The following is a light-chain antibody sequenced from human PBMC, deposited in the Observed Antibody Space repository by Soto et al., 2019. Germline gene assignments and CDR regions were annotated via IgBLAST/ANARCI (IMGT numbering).Light chain of an antibody. Sequence: QSALTQPASVSGSPGQSITISCTGTSSDVGGYNYVSWYQQHPGKAPKLMIYDVSNRPSGVSNRFAGSKSGNTASLTISGLQSEDEADYYCSSYTSSSTWVSGEGTKLTVL. J-gene: IGLJ3*02. CDR3: SSYTSSSTWV. V-gene: IGLV2-14*01. CDR2: DVS. CDR1: SSDVGGYNY.